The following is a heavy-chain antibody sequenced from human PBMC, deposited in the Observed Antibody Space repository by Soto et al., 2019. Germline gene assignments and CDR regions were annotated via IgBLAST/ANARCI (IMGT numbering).Heavy chain of an antibody. Sequence: SVKGYCKGSGFSFTSSAFQWVRQARGQRLEWIGWIAVGSGYTNYAQRFQDRVTLTRDMSTATTYMELSRLTSEDTAIYYCAADATAWQQMVPSDYWGQGTLVTVSS. D-gene: IGHD2-8*01. J-gene: IGHJ4*02. CDR2: IAVGSGYT. V-gene: IGHV1-58*01. CDR1: GFSFTSSA. CDR3: AADATAWQQMVPSDY.